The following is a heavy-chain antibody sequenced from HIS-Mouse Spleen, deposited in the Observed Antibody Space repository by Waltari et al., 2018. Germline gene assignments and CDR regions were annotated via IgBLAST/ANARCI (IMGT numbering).Heavy chain of an antibody. D-gene: IGHD6-13*01. J-gene: IGHJ2*01. CDR2: IYYSGST. CDR3: AREIPYSSSWYDWYFDL. CDR1: GGSISSSSYY. V-gene: IGHV4-39*07. Sequence: QLQLQESGPGLVKPSVTLSLTCTVSGGSISSSSYYWAWIRQPPGKGLEWIGSIYYSGSTYYNPSLKSRVTISVDTSKNQFSLKLSSVTAADTAVYYCAREIPYSSSWYDWYFDLWGRGTLVTVSS.